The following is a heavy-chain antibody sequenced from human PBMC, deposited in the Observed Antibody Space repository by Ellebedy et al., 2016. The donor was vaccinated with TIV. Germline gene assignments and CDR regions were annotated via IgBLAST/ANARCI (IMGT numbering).Heavy chain of an antibody. CDR1: GFTFSSYA. V-gene: IGHV3-23*01. J-gene: IGHJ4*02. D-gene: IGHD6-6*01. CDR3: AKDRAGSALIDY. Sequence: GESLKISXAASGFTFSSYAMSWVRQAPGKGLEWVSAISGSGGSTYYADSVKGRFTISRDNSKNTLYLQMNSLRAEDTAVYYCAKDRAGSALIDYWGQGTLVTVSS. CDR2: ISGSGGST.